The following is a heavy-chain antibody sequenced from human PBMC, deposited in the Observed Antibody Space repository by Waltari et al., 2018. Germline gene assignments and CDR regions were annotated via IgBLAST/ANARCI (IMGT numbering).Heavy chain of an antibody. CDR1: GGSLTTYY. D-gene: IGHD2-15*01. J-gene: IGHJ3*02. CDR2: MYYSGST. CDR3: ARGRGMAGSPTLVNAFDI. V-gene: IGHV4-59*01. Sequence: QAQLQESGPGLVKPSETLSLTCTVSGGSLTTYYWNWIRQSPEKGLEWIGFMYYSGSTTYNPSLRSRVTISRDASKNQFSLKLTSVTAADTAVYYCARGRGMAGSPTLVNAFDIWGQGTMVTVSS.